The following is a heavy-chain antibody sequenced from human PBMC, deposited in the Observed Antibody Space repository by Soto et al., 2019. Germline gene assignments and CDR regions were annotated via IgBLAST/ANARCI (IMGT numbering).Heavy chain of an antibody. J-gene: IGHJ4*02. V-gene: IGHV4-4*02. D-gene: IGHD4-17*01. Sequence: SETLSLTCAVSGGSISTMDWWTWVRQPPGKGLQWIGEIYHTGSTNYNPSLQSRVTISIDESRTSFSLNLDSVTAADTAVYYCAARRDGGPVWGQGTLVTVAS. CDR2: IYHTGST. CDR3: AARRDGGPV. CDR1: GGSISTMDW.